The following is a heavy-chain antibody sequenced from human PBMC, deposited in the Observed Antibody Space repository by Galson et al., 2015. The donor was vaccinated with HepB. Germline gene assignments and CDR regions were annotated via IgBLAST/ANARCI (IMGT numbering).Heavy chain of an antibody. CDR1: GFTFSSYG. J-gene: IGHJ4*02. Sequence: SLRLSCAASGFTFSSYGMHWVRQAPGKGLEWVAVISYDGSNKYYADSVKGRFTISRDNSKNTLYLQMNSLRAEDTAVYYCAKVYRESAAMYYFDYWGQGTLVTVSS. CDR3: AKVYRESAAMYYFDY. CDR2: ISYDGSNK. D-gene: IGHD6-13*01. V-gene: IGHV3-30*18.